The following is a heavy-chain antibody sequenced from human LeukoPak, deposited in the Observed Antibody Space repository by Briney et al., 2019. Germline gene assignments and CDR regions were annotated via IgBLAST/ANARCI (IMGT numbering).Heavy chain of an antibody. J-gene: IGHJ4*02. Sequence: SETLSLTCTVSGGSLSSGGYYWSWLRQHPGRGLEWIGYIYYSGSTYYNPSLKSRVTISVDTSKNQFSPKLGSVTAADTAVYYCARADYGDYGVDYWGQGTLVTVSS. CDR3: ARADYGDYGVDY. D-gene: IGHD4-17*01. CDR2: IYYSGST. V-gene: IGHV4-31*03. CDR1: GGSLSSGGYY.